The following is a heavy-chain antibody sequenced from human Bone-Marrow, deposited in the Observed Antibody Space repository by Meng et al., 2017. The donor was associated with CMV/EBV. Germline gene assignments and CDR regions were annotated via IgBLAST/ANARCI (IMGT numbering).Heavy chain of an antibody. J-gene: IGHJ3*02. D-gene: IGHD6-6*01. Sequence: SETLSLTCTVSGGSISSYYWSWIRQPPGKGLEWIGYIYYSGSTNYNPSLKSRVTISVDTSKNQFSLKLSSVTAADTAVYYCARVYRWQLVAVDAFDIWGQGTMVTVSS. CDR1: GGSISSYY. V-gene: IGHV4-59*01. CDR3: ARVYRWQLVAVDAFDI. CDR2: IYYSGST.